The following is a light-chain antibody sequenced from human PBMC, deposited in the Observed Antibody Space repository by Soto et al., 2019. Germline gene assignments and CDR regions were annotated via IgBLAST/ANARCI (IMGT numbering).Light chain of an antibody. J-gene: IGLJ1*01. CDR2: EVN. Sequence: ALTQPASVSGSPGQSITISCTGTASDVGGYNYVSWYQHHPGEAPKLMIYEVNDRPSGVSNRFSGSKSGNTASLTISGLQAEDEADYYCTSYTSSSTYVFGTGTKVTVL. CDR1: ASDVGGYNY. CDR3: TSYTSSSTYV. V-gene: IGLV2-14*01.